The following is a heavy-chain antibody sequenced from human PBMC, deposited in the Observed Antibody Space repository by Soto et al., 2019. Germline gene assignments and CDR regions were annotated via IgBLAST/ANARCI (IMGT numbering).Heavy chain of an antibody. Sequence: QVQLVQSGAEVKKPGASVKVSCKASGYTFTSYDINWVRQATGQGLEWMGWMNPNSGNTGYAQKFQGRVTMTRNISISTAYMELSSLRSEDTAVYYCARSGYCSGGSCYSSWAFDIWGQGTMVTVSS. D-gene: IGHD2-15*01. V-gene: IGHV1-8*01. CDR2: MNPNSGNT. CDR3: ARSGYCSGGSCYSSWAFDI. J-gene: IGHJ3*02. CDR1: GYTFTSYD.